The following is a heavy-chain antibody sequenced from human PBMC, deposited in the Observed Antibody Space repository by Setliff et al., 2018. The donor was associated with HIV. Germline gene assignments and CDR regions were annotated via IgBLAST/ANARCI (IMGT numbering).Heavy chain of an antibody. CDR2: ISYSGSP. CDR3: ARFCSGGSCPDY. D-gene: IGHD2-15*01. J-gene: IGHJ4*02. V-gene: IGHV4-39*07. CDR1: GGSISNSDYY. Sequence: SSETLSLTCAASGGSISNSDYYWGWVRQPPGKGLEWIGVISYSGSPHYNPSLKSRVTIGMDTSKNQASLTLSSVTAVDTAVYYCARFCSGGSCPDYWGQGTLVTVSS.